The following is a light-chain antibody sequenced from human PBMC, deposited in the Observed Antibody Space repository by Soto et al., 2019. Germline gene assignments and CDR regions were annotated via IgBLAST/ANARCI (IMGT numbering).Light chain of an antibody. Sequence: DIQMTQSPSTLSASVGDRVTITCRASQSIGSWLAWYQQKPGKAPKLLIYKAFILESGVPSRFSGSGSGTEFTLTISSLQPDDFASYYCQQYGSYSPWTFGQGTKVEIK. CDR3: QQYGSYSPWT. J-gene: IGKJ1*01. CDR1: QSIGSW. V-gene: IGKV1-5*03. CDR2: KAF.